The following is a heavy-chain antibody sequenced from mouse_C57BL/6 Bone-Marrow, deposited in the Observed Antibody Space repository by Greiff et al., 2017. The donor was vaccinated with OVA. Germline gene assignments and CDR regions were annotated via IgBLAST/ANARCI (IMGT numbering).Heavy chain of an antibody. CDR3: ARRGFYYDYDRYFDV. CDR1: GFTFSSSG. J-gene: IGHJ1*03. V-gene: IGHV5-6*01. Sequence: EVQGVESGGDLVKPGGSLKLSCAASGFTFSSSGMSWVRQTPDKRLEWVATISSGGSYTYYPDSVKGRFTISRDNAKNTLYLQMSSLKSEDTAMYYCARRGFYYDYDRYFDVWGTGTTVTVSS. CDR2: ISSGGSYT. D-gene: IGHD2-4*01.